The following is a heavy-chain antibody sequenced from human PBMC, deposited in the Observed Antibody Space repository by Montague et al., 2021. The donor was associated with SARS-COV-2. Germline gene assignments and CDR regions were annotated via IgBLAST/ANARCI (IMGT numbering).Heavy chain of an antibody. Sequence: SLRLSCAASGSTFDDYGMSWVRQGPGKGLEWVSGVTRNGDSTDFADSVKGRFTISRDNAKNSLYLRMNSLRAEDTALYYCVRGFRSGPFDVWGQGTLVSVSS. CDR2: VTRNGDST. CDR1: GSTFDDYG. V-gene: IGHV3-20*04. D-gene: IGHD3-3*01. J-gene: IGHJ4*02. CDR3: VRGFRSGPFDV.